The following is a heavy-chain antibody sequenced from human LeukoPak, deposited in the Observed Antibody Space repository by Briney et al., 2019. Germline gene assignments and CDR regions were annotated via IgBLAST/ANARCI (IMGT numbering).Heavy chain of an antibody. D-gene: IGHD5-18*01. J-gene: IGHJ4*02. V-gene: IGHV3-30*18. CDR2: IPYDGSNK. CDR1: GFTFSSYG. CDR3: AKGGPDASYGTYYFDY. Sequence: GGSLRLSCAASGFTFSSYGMHWVRQAPGKGLEWVAVIPYDGSNKYYADSVKGRFTISRDNSKNTLYLQMNSLRAEDTAVYYCAKGGPDASYGTYYFDYWGQGTLVTVSS.